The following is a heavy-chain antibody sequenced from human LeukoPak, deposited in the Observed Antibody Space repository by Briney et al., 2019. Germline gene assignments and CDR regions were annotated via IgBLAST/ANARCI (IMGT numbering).Heavy chain of an antibody. Sequence: GGTLRLSCAASGFTFSSYGMSWVRQAPGKGLEWVSSISSSSSYIYYADSVKGRFTISRDNAKNSLYLQMNSLRAEDTAVYYCARKGYCSGGSCYGHDAFDIWGQGTMVTVSS. V-gene: IGHV3-21*01. CDR2: ISSSSSYI. CDR1: GFTFSSYG. J-gene: IGHJ3*02. CDR3: ARKGYCSGGSCYGHDAFDI. D-gene: IGHD2-15*01.